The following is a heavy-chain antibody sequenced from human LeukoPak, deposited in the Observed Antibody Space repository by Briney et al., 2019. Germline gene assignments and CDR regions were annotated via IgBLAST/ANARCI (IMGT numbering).Heavy chain of an antibody. Sequence: PSETLSLTCAVYGGSFSGYYWSWIRQPPGKGLEWIGEINHSGSTNYNPSLKSRVTISVDTSKNQFSLKLSSVTAADTAVYYCARAEYYYDSSAYWFDPWGQGTLVTVSS. V-gene: IGHV4-34*01. D-gene: IGHD3-22*01. J-gene: IGHJ5*02. CDR3: ARAEYYYDSSAYWFDP. CDR2: INHSGST. CDR1: GGSFSGYY.